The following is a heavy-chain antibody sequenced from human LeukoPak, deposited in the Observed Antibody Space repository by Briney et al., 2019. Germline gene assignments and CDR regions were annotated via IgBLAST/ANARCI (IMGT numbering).Heavy chain of an antibody. Sequence: SGPTLVNPPQTLTLTCTFSGFSLSTRGGGVGWIRQPPGKALEWLSLIYWDDDKRYSPSLKSRLTITKDTSKNQVVLTMTNMDPVDTATYYCAHSPEAAVNWYFDLWGRGTLVTVSS. J-gene: IGHJ2*01. CDR1: GFSLSTRGGG. CDR2: IYWDDDK. V-gene: IGHV2-5*02. CDR3: AHSPEAAVNWYFDL.